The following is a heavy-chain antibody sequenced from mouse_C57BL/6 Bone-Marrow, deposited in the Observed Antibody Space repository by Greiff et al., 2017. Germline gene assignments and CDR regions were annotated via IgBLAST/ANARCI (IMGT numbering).Heavy chain of an antibody. Sequence: QVQLQQPGAELVKPGASVKLSCKASGYTFTSYWMHWVKQRPGQGLEWIGMIHPNSGSTNYNEKFKSKATLTVDKSSSTDYMQLSSLTSEDSAVYYCARKHYYGRSFDYWGQGTTLTVSS. J-gene: IGHJ2*01. V-gene: IGHV1-64*01. D-gene: IGHD1-1*01. CDR3: ARKHYYGRSFDY. CDR2: IHPNSGST. CDR1: GYTFTSYW.